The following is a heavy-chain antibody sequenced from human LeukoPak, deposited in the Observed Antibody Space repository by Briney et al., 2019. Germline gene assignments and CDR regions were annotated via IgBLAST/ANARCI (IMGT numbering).Heavy chain of an antibody. CDR1: GYSISNGYY. CDR3: TRELAGTTVED. J-gene: IGHJ4*02. D-gene: IGHD1-1*01. V-gene: IGHV4-38-2*02. CDR2: VYHSGTT. Sequence: NSSETLSLTCTVSGYSISNGYYWGWIRQTPGKGLEWIGSVYHSGTTYHNPSLKSRVTMSVDTSKNQFSLTLTSLTAADTALYYCTRELAGTTVEDWGQGTLVTVSS.